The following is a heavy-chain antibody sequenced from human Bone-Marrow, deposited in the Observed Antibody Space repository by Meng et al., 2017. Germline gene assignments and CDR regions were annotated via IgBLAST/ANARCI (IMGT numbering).Heavy chain of an antibody. V-gene: IGHV4-34*01. CDR3: ARVGVVVITPNWFDP. CDR1: GGSFSGYY. Sequence: VKLQQGGAGLLKPSETLSLTCAVYGGSFSGYYWSWIRQPPGKGLEWIGEINHSGSTNYNPSLKSRVTISVDTSKNQFSLKLSSVTAADTAVYYCARVGVVVITPNWFDPWGQGPLVTVSS. CDR2: INHSGST. J-gene: IGHJ5*02. D-gene: IGHD3-22*01.